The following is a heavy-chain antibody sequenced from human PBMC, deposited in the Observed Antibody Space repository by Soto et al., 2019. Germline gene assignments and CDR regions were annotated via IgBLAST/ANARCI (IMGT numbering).Heavy chain of an antibody. V-gene: IGHV4-61*01. CDR1: GDSVRKENYY. J-gene: IGHJ4*02. Sequence: SETLSLTCGVSGDSVRKENYYWSWIRQPPGKGMEWIGYIYYSGTTNYNSYLKSRLSLSVDMSQNQFSMKLTSATAADTAVYFCARSQRGRTAFTFDYWGQGALVTVS. CDR2: IYYSGTT. D-gene: IGHD3-16*01. CDR3: ARSQRGRTAFTFDY.